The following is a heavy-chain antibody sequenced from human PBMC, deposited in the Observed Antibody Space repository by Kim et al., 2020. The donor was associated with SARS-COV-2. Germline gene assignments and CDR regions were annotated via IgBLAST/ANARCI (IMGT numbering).Heavy chain of an antibody. CDR3: ARDRGCSSTSCYYYYYYGMDV. Sequence: ASVKVSCKASGYTFTSYGISWVRQAPGQGLEWMGWISAYNGNTNYAQKLQGRVTMTTDTSTSTAYMELRSLRSDDMAVYYCARDRGCSSTSCYYYYYYGMDVWGQGTTVTVSS. D-gene: IGHD2-2*01. V-gene: IGHV1-18*03. J-gene: IGHJ6*02. CDR1: GYTFTSYG. CDR2: ISAYNGNT.